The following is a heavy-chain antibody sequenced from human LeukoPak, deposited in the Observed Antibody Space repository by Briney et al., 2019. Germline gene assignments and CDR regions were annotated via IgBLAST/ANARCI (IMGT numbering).Heavy chain of an antibody. Sequence: SETLSLTCTVSGGSISTYCWIWVRQPAEKGLEWIGRFCNRGGTIYNPSLKSRVTMSSDMSNNRFSLTLTSLTAADTAVYYCARDRGSDGSDQLDPWDHGTLVTVSS. V-gene: IGHV4-4*07. CDR2: FCNRGGT. J-gene: IGHJ5*02. CDR3: ARDRGSDGSDQLDP. D-gene: IGHD3-10*01. CDR1: GGSISTYC.